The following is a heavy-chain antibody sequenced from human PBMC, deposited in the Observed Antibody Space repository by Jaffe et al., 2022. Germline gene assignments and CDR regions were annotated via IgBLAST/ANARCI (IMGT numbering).Heavy chain of an antibody. J-gene: IGHJ4*02. CDR1: GFTFSDHY. Sequence: EVQLVESGGDLVQPGGSLRLSCAASGFTFSDHYMDWVRQAPGKGLEWVGRIRSKGSSYTTEYAASVKGRFIISRDDSQKLLYLQMNSLKTEDTAVYYCTRPHSTKWSGSYFDYWGQGTLVTVSS. CDR2: IRSKGSSYTT. D-gene: IGHD3-10*01. V-gene: IGHV3-72*01. CDR3: TRPHSTKWSGSYFDY.